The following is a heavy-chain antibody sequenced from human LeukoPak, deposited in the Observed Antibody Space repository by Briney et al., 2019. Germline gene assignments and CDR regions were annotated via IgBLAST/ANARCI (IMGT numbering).Heavy chain of an antibody. CDR3: ARELLVTQAFDY. V-gene: IGHV4-31*03. J-gene: IGHJ4*02. CDR1: GGSISSGGSY. Sequence: SETLSLICTVSGGSISSGGSYWSWIRQHPGKGLEWIGYIYYSGSTYYNPSLKSRVTISVDTSKNQFSLKLSSVTAANTAVYYCARELLVTQAFDYWGQGTLVTVSS. D-gene: IGHD2-15*01. CDR2: IYYSGST.